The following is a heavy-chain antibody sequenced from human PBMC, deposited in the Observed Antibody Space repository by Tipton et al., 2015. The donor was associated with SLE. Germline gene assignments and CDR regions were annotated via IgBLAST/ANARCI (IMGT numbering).Heavy chain of an antibody. V-gene: IGHV4-61*09. D-gene: IGHD1-26*01. Sequence: TLSLTCTVSGDSISSGSYYWSWIRQPPGKGLDLIGNIYYSGSTNYNPSLKSRVTISVDTSKNQFSLKLSSVTAADTAVYYCARRSGSLLDYWGQGTLVTVAA. CDR1: GDSISSGSYY. CDR3: ARRSGSLLDY. CDR2: IYYSGST. J-gene: IGHJ4*02.